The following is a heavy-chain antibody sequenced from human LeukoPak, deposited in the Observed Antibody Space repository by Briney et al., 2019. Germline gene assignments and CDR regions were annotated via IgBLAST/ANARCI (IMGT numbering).Heavy chain of an antibody. Sequence: SETLSLTCTVSGGSISSYYWTWIRQPPGKGLEWIGYIYYSGSTSYNSSLMSRVTFSVDTSRNQFSLRLTSVTAADTAVYYCARVSSGSHRDGYNVVDYWGQGTLVTVSS. V-gene: IGHV4-59*01. CDR1: GGSISSYY. J-gene: IGHJ4*02. CDR3: ARVSSGSHRDGYNVVDY. D-gene: IGHD5-24*01. CDR2: IYYSGST.